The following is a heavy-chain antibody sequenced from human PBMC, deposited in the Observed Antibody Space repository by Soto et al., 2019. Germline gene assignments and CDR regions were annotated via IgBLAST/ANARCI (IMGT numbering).Heavy chain of an antibody. D-gene: IGHD3-10*01. CDR2: ISYDGSNK. Sequence: QVQLVESGGGVVQPGRSLRLSCAASGFTFSSYGMHWVRQAPGKGLEWVAVISYDGSNKYYADSVKGRFTISRDNSKNTLYLQMNSLRAEDTAVYYCAKTTMVRGVIPDYYYGMDVWGQGTTVTVSS. V-gene: IGHV3-30*18. CDR1: GFTFSSYG. J-gene: IGHJ6*02. CDR3: AKTTMVRGVIPDYYYGMDV.